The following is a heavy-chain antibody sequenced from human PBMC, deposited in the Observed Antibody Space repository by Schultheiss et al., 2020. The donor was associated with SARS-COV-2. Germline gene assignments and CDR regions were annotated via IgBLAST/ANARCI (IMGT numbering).Heavy chain of an antibody. CDR2: IYWDDDK. J-gene: IGHJ6*03. V-gene: IGHV2-5*02. CDR3: ARNPYDFWSGYYTSPYYYYYYMDV. CDR1: GFSLSTSGVG. Sequence: SGPTLVKPTQTLTLTCTFSGFSLSTSGVGVGWIRQPPGKALEWLAVIYWDDDKRYSPSLKSRLTITKDTSKNQVVLTMTNMDPVDTATYYCARNPYDFWSGYYTSPYYYYYYMDVWGKGTTVTVSS. D-gene: IGHD3-3*01.